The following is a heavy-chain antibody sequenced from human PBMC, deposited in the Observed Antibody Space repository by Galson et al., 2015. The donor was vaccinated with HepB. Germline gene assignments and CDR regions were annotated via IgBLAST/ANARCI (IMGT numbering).Heavy chain of an antibody. CDR3: ARHLEGYYYDSSGYYLDY. D-gene: IGHD3-22*01. CDR2: ISSSSSYI. J-gene: IGHJ4*02. Sequence: SLRLSCAASGFTFSSYSMNWVRQAPGKGLEWVSSISSSSSYIYYADSVKGRFTISRDNAKNSLYLQMNSLRAEDTAVYYCARHLEGYYYDSSGYYLDYWGQGTLVTVSS. V-gene: IGHV3-21*01. CDR1: GFTFSSYS.